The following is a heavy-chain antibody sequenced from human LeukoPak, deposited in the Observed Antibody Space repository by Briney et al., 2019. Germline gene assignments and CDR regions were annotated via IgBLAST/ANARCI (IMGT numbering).Heavy chain of an antibody. CDR1: GFTFSNYW. CDR3: ARRSADGGYFDD. CDR2: ISSDSRST. D-gene: IGHD4-23*01. Sequence: GGSLRLSCAASGFTFSNYWMHWVRHAPGKGLMWVSRISSDSRSTNYADSVKGRFTISRDNGKNTLYLQMNSLRAEDTALYYCARRSADGGYFDDWGLGTLVTVSS. J-gene: IGHJ4*02. V-gene: IGHV3-74*01.